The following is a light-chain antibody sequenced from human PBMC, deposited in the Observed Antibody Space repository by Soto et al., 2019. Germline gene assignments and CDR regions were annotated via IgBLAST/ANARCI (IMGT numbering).Light chain of an antibody. Sequence: QSALTQPASVSGSPGQWITIACTGTSSDVGSYNLVSWYQQRPGKAPKLIIDEGSKRPSGVSIRFSASKSCNTASLRISGPQAEDEYDYYCCSYARSGHYVFGTGTKLTVL. CDR2: EGS. V-gene: IGLV2-23*01. J-gene: IGLJ1*01. CDR1: SSDVGSYNL. CDR3: CSYARSGHYV.